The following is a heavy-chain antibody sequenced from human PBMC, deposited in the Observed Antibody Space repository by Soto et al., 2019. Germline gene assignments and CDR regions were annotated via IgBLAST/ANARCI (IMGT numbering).Heavy chain of an antibody. V-gene: IGHV3-48*02. J-gene: IGHJ5*02. Sequence: EGQLVESGGGLVLPGGSLRLSCAASGFIFSTYTLNWVRQAPGKGLEWVSYISAGSDVIHYADSVKGRFTVSRDNAKNSLFLQMNSLRDEDTAVYYCARLYTTSRVGAWFDPWGQGTLVTVSS. CDR3: ARLYTTSRVGAWFDP. CDR1: GFIFSTYT. CDR2: ISAGSDVI. D-gene: IGHD3-16*01.